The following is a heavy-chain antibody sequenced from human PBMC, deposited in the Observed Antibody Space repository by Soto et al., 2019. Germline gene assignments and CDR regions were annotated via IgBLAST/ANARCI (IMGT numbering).Heavy chain of an antibody. Sequence: GASVKVSCKASGYTFTSYAMHWVRQAPGQRHEWMGWINAGNGNTKYSQKFQGRFTITRDTSASTAYMELSSLRSEDTVFYYCARMLAAPMRSLFYFDLWGQGTPVTVSS. CDR1: GYTFTSYA. CDR3: ARMLAAPMRSLFYFDL. CDR2: INAGNGNT. J-gene: IGHJ4*02. V-gene: IGHV1-3*01. D-gene: IGHD6-6*01.